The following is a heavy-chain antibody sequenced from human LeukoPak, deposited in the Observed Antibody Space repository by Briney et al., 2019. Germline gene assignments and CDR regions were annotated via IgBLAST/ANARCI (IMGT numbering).Heavy chain of an antibody. CDR1: GYTFNIYA. J-gene: IGHJ3*02. Sequence: VKVSCKASGYTFNIYAMHWVRQAPGQGLEWMGWINVGNGNTKYSREVEGRVIITRDTSARTVYMELTSLRPEDMAVYYCVRGRGASYHDVLQIWGQGTTLIVSS. V-gene: IGHV1-3*03. CDR3: VRGRGASYHDVLQI. D-gene: IGHD2-15*01. CDR2: INVGNGNT.